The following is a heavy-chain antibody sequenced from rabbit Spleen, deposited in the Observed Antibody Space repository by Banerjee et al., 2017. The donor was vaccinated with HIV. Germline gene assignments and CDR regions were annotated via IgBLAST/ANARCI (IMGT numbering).Heavy chain of an antibody. Sequence: QEQLVESGGGLVQPGGSLKLSCTASGFSFSDRDVMCWVRQAPGKGLEWIACINAATAKPVYATWAKGRFTISRTSSTTVTLRMTSLTAADRATYFCARDLLGVIGWNFYLWGPGTLVTVS. V-gene: IGHV1S45*01. D-gene: IGHD1-1*01. CDR3: ARDLLGVIGWNFYL. J-gene: IGHJ4*01. CDR2: INAATAKP. CDR1: GFSFSDRDV.